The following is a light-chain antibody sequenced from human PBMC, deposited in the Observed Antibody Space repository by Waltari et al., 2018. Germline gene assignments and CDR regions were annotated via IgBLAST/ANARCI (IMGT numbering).Light chain of an antibody. J-gene: IGKJ1*01. CDR1: QSVSRA. V-gene: IGKV3-20*01. CDR3: QNYVRLPAT. Sequence: EIVLTQSPGTLSLSPGERATLSCRASQSVSRALAWYQQRPGQGPRLLIYGASSRATGIPDRFSGSGSGTDFSLTISRLEPEDFAVYYCQNYVRLPATFGQGTKVEIK. CDR2: GAS.